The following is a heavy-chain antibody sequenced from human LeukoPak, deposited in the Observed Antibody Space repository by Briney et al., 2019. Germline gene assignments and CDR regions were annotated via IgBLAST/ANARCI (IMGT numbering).Heavy chain of an antibody. D-gene: IGHD2-21*01. CDR1: GFTFIDYG. J-gene: IGHJ4*02. CDR3: ARDYSWVLDS. V-gene: IGHV3-33*01. Sequence: PGGSLRLSCAASGFTFIDYGMHWVRQAPGKGLEWVAIIWSDATNAYYADSVKGRFTISRDNSKNMVSLQMNSLRAEDTAVYYCARDYSWVLDSWGQGTLVTVSS. CDR2: IWSDATNA.